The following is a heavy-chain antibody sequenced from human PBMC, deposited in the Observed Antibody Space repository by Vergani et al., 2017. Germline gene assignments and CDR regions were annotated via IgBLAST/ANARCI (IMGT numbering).Heavy chain of an antibody. CDR1: GFMFSDHN. D-gene: IGHD1-26*01. Sequence: QEQLVESGGGLVKPGESLRLSCVASGFMFSDHNMAWVRQAPGKGLEWVSHISASAYTTFTSDSLRGRFTISRDNSKNTLYLQMNNVRAEDTATYYCSGADWELLQPFDLWGQGTLVSVSS. CDR3: SGADWELLQPFDL. V-gene: IGHV3-11*01. CDR2: ISASAYTT. J-gene: IGHJ4*02.